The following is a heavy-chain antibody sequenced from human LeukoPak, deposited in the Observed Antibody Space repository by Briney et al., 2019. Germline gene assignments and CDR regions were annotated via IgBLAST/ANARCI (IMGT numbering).Heavy chain of an antibody. V-gene: IGHV3-23*01. CDR2: ISGSGGST. J-gene: IGHJ4*02. CDR3: AKSLTDIVATIRSGADY. Sequence: PGGSLRLSCAASGFTFSSYAMSWVRQAPGKGLEWVSGISGSGGSTSYADSVKGRFTISRDNSKNTLFLQMNSLRVEDTAVYYCAKSLTDIVATIRSGADYWGRGTLVFVSS. CDR1: GFTFSSYA. D-gene: IGHD5-12*01.